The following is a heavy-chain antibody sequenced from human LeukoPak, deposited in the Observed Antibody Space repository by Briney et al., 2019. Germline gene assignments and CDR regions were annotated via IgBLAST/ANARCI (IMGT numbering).Heavy chain of an antibody. Sequence: PGGSLRLSCAASGFTFSRYAMSWVRQAPGKGLEGVSAISGSGGSTYYADSVKGRFTISRDNSKNTLYLQMNSLRAEDTAVYYCAKPSVYCSGGSCYFDYWGQGTLVTVSS. CDR3: AKPSVYCSGGSCYFDY. J-gene: IGHJ4*02. CDR2: ISGSGGST. D-gene: IGHD2-15*01. CDR1: GFTFSRYA. V-gene: IGHV3-23*01.